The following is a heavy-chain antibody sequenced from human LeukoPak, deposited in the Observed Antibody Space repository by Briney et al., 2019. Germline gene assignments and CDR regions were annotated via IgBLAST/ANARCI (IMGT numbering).Heavy chain of an antibody. CDR1: GYTSTSYY. Sequence: ASVKVSCKASGYTSTSYYMHWARQAPGQGLEWMGIINPSGGSTSYAQKFQGRVTMTRDTSTSTVYMELSSLRSEDTAVYYCVRDSIVLGPDYWGQGTLVTVSS. CDR2: INPSGGST. D-gene: IGHD2-8*01. CDR3: VRDSIVLGPDY. J-gene: IGHJ4*02. V-gene: IGHV1-46*01.